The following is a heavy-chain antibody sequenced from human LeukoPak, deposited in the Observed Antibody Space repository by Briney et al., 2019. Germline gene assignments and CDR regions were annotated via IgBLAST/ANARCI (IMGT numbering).Heavy chain of an antibody. CDR1: GFTFGDYA. V-gene: IGHV3-23*01. J-gene: IGHJ1*01. Sequence: GGSLRLSCTTSGFTFGDYAMSWVRQAPGKGLEWVSAISGSGGSTYYADSVKGRFTISRDNSKNTLYLQMNSLRAEDTAVYHCAKDRIKWVVAATFLLQHWGQGTLVTVSS. D-gene: IGHD2-15*01. CDR3: AKDRIKWVVAATFLLQH. CDR2: ISGSGGST.